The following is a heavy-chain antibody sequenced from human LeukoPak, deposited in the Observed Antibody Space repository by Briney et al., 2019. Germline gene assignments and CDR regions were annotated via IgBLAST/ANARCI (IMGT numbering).Heavy chain of an antibody. CDR1: GFTFSSYA. Sequence: GGSLRLSCAASGFTFSSYAMHWVRQAPGKGLEWVAVISYDGSNKYYADPVKGRFTISRDNSKNTLYLQMNSLRAEDTAVYYCARDRLAVAELGYWGQGTLVTVSS. V-gene: IGHV3-30-3*01. CDR2: ISYDGSNK. CDR3: ARDRLAVAELGY. J-gene: IGHJ4*02. D-gene: IGHD6-19*01.